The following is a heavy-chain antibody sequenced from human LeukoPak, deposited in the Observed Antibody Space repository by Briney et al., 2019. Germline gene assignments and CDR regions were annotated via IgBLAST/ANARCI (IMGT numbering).Heavy chain of an antibody. CDR2: ISSSGNYM. Sequence: GGSLRLSCAASGFTFSTYSMSWVRQAPGKGLEWVSSISSSGNYMYYADSVKGRFTISRDNSKNTLYLQMNSLRAEDTAVYYCAKVSLVSGYFNTANFDYWGQGTLVTVSS. D-gene: IGHD3-22*01. CDR3: AKVSLVSGYFNTANFDY. V-gene: IGHV3-21*04. CDR1: GFTFSTYS. J-gene: IGHJ4*02.